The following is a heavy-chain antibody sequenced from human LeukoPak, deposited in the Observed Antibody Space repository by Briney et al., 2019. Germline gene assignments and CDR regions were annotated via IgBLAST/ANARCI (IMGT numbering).Heavy chain of an antibody. Sequence: SDTLSLTCAVYGVSLRGYYWRWLRQSPAKGLEWIGEISHEGDSIYNPSLKSRLTLSGDMSKNQFSLKLRSVAAADTAVYYCARGRNYVSDYYFDVWGKGTTVIVSS. D-gene: IGHD1-7*01. CDR1: GVSLRGYY. V-gene: IGHV4-34*01. CDR3: ARGRNYVSDYYFDV. CDR2: ISHEGDS. J-gene: IGHJ6*03.